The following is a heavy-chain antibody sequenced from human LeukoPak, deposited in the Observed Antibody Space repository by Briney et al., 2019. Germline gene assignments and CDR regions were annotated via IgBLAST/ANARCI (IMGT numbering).Heavy chain of an antibody. CDR2: IRYDGSNK. CDR1: GFTFSSYG. D-gene: IGHD3-10*01. J-gene: IGHJ5*02. CDR3: ARGPLFGEFKGFDP. V-gene: IGHV3-30*02. Sequence: GGSLRLSCAASGFTFSSYGMHWVRQAPGKGLEWVAFIRYDGSNKYYADSVKGRFTISRDNAKKSLYLQMNSLRAEDTALYHCARGPLFGEFKGFDPWGQGTLVTVSS.